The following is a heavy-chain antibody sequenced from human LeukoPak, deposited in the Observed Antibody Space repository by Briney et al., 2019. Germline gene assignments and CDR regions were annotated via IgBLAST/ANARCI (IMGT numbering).Heavy chain of an antibody. D-gene: IGHD3-10*01. J-gene: IGHJ5*02. CDR3: ARDLLNGSGSYLGWFDP. CDR1: GFTFNNYS. V-gene: IGHV3-21*04. Sequence: GGSLRLSCVASGFTFNNYSMNWVRQAPGKGLEWVSSISSRSTYIYYADSVKGRFTISRDNAKNSLYLQMNSLRAEDTAVYYCARDLLNGSGSYLGWFDPWGQGTLVTVSS. CDR2: ISSRSTYI.